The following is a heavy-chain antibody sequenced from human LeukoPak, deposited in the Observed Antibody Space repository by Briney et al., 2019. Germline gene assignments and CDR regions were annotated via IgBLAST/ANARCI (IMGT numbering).Heavy chain of an antibody. CDR1: GGSFSSYY. CDR2: INHSGST. Sequence: SETLSLTCAVYGGSFSSYYWSWIRQPPGKGLEWIGEINHSGSTNYNPSLKSRVTISVDTSKNQLSLKLSSVTAADTAVYYCARDRGTYCSSTSCYYYYYGMDVWGQGTTVTVSS. CDR3: ARDRGTYCSSTSCYYYYYGMDV. J-gene: IGHJ6*02. V-gene: IGHV4-34*01. D-gene: IGHD2-2*01.